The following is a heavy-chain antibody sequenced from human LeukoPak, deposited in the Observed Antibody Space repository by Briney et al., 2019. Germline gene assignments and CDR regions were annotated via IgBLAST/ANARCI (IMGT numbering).Heavy chain of an antibody. V-gene: IGHV4-59*11. D-gene: IGHD5-12*01. CDR1: GGSISGHY. CDR2: VSYSGSS. J-gene: IGHJ6*02. Sequence: SETLSLTCTVSGGSISGHYWSWMRQPPGKAPEWIGYVSYSGSSSYNPSLKGRVTISVDTSMNQFSLRLSSVTVADTAVYYCAGSESGVDSGDVWGQGTTVTVSS. CDR3: AGSESGVDSGDV.